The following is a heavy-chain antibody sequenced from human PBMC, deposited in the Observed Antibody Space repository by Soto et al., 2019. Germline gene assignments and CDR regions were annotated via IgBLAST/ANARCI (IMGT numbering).Heavy chain of an antibody. D-gene: IGHD2-2*01. CDR1: GFIFSNAW. Sequence: DVQLVESGGGLVKPGGSLRLSCAASGFIFSNAWMNWVRQAPGKGLEWVGRIKSKTSGGTTEYAAPVKDRFTVSRDDSERTVYLQMNSLKTEDTAVYYCTIGYSSTDFGWAPGTLVTVSS. J-gene: IGHJ4*02. CDR2: IKSKTSGGTT. CDR3: TIGYSSTDFG. V-gene: IGHV3-15*07.